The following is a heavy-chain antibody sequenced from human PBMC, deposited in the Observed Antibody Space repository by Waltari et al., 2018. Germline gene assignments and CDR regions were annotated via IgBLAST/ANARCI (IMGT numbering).Heavy chain of an antibody. J-gene: IGHJ6*03. V-gene: IGHV3-73*02. D-gene: IGHD4-4*01. Sequence: EVQLVESGGGLVQPGGSLKLSCVTSGFIFSGHVIHWVRQSPGNGRGWVGRIRSESNSYATKYSASLNGRFIISRDDSTNTAYLLMNSLKIEDTAVYYCIRQNDYNTLDVWGKGTTVTIS. CDR3: IRQNDYNTLDV. CDR2: IRSESNSYAT. CDR1: GFIFSGHV.